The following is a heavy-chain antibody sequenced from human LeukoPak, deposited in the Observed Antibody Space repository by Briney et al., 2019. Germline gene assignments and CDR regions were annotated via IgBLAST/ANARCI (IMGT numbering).Heavy chain of an antibody. V-gene: IGHV3-23*01. CDR1: GFTFSSYA. Sequence: GGSLRLSCAASGFTFSSYAMSWVRQAPGKGLEWVSAISGSGGSTYYADSVKGRFTISRDNSKNTLYLQMNSLRAEDTAVYYCAKDHGERRPLLWFGELVPRHDYWGQGTLVTVSS. J-gene: IGHJ4*02. CDR3: AKDHGERRPLLWFGELVPRHDY. CDR2: ISGSGGST. D-gene: IGHD3-10*01.